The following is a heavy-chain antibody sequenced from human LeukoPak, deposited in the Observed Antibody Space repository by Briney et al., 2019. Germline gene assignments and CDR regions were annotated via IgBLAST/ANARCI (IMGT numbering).Heavy chain of an antibody. J-gene: IGHJ4*02. V-gene: IGHV3-23*01. CDR3: AKDTPGCSGGSCYLDY. Sequence: GGSLRLSCAASGFTFGSYAMSWVRQAPGKGLEWVSAISGSGGSTYYADSVKGRFTISRDNSKNTLYLQMNSLRAEDTAVYYCAKDTPGCSGGSCYLDYWGQGTLVTVSS. CDR2: ISGSGGST. D-gene: IGHD2-15*01. CDR1: GFTFGSYA.